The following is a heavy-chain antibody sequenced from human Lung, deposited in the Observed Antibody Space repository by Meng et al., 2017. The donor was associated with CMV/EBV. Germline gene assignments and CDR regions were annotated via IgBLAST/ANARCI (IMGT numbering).Heavy chain of an antibody. CDR3: ARIERRRILKYCGSDCSTTDY. CDR2: IYHSGST. J-gene: IGHJ4*02. Sequence: GTLSLTCAVSGGSISSSNLWTWVRQVPGKGLEWIGEIYHSGSTNYNPSLKSRVTISVDKFKNQFSLKLGSVTAADTAVYYCARIERRRILKYCGSDCSTTDYWGQGXLVTVSS. D-gene: IGHD2-21*02. V-gene: IGHV4-4*02. CDR1: GGSISSSNL.